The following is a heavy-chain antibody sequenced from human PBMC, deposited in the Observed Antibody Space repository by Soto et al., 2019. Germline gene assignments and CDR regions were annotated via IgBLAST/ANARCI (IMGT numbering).Heavy chain of an antibody. CDR1: GGTFSSSA. J-gene: IGHJ6*02. D-gene: IGHD4-4*01. CDR2: IIPLFRTP. Sequence: QVQLVQSGAAMKEPGSSVKVSCKTSGGTFSSSAISWLRQAPGQGLEWMGGIIPLFRTPDYAQKFQGRVTIAADESTSTAYMGLSSLRSEDTAVYYCARDNDRLQLGGNYYYILDVWGQGTTITVSS. V-gene: IGHV1-69*12. CDR3: ARDNDRLQLGGNYYYILDV.